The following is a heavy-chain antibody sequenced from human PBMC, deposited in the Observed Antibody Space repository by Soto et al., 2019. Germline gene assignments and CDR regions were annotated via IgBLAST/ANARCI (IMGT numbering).Heavy chain of an antibody. CDR2: ISGSGGST. J-gene: IGHJ5*02. CDR3: ATQPTQWLVTWFDR. Sequence: AGGSLRLSCAASGFTFSSYAMSWVRQAPGKGLEWVSAISGSGGSTYYADSVKGRFTISRDNSKNTLYLQMNSRRAEDTAVYYCATQPTQWLVTWFDRWGQGTLLTVSS. CDR1: GFTFSSYA. D-gene: IGHD6-19*01. V-gene: IGHV3-23*01.